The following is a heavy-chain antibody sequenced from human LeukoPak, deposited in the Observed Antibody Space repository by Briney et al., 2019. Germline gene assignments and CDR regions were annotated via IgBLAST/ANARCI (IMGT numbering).Heavy chain of an antibody. CDR1: GFTFSSYA. V-gene: IGHV3-30-3*01. CDR2: ISYDGSNK. CDR3: AKVGRLKGFDY. J-gene: IGHJ4*02. Sequence: PGRSLRLSCAASGFTFSSYAMHWVRQAPGKGLEWVAVISYDGSNKYYADSVKGRFTISRDNSKNTLYLQMNSLRAEDTAVYYCAKVGRLKGFDYWGQGTLVTVSS.